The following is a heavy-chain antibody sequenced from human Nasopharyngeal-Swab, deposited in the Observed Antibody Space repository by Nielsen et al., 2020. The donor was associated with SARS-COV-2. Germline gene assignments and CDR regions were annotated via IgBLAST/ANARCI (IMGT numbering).Heavy chain of an antibody. D-gene: IGHD2-21*01. CDR3: AKAPYLRGLDV. V-gene: IGHV3-23*01. Sequence: GESLKLSCAASGFTFSSYAMSWVRQAPGKGLEWVSIISGSGDTTYYADSVNDRFTISRANSKNTLYLQMNSLRVEDTALYYCAKAPYLRGLDVWGQGTTVTVSS. CDR2: ISGSGDTT. J-gene: IGHJ6*02. CDR1: GFTFSSYA.